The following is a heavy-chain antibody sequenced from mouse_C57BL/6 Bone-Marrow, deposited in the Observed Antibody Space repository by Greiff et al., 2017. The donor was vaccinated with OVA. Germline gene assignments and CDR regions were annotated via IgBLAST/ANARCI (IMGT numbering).Heavy chain of an antibody. CDR3: ARPIYYGNYVAMDY. CDR2: ISSGGSYT. D-gene: IGHD2-1*01. Sequence: VQLQQSGGDLVKPGGSLKLSCAASGFTFSSYGMSWVRQTPDKRLEWVATISSGGSYTYYPDSVKGRFTISRDNAKNTLYLQMSSLKSEDTAMYYCARPIYYGNYVAMDYWGQGTSVTVSS. CDR1: GFTFSSYG. J-gene: IGHJ4*01. V-gene: IGHV5-6*01.